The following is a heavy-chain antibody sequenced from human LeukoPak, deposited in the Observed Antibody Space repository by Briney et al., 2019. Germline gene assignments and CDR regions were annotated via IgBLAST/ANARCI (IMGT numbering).Heavy chain of an antibody. Sequence: GGSLRLSCVASGFSFSRYWMSWVRQAPGKGLEWVANIKEDGSEQYYADSLRGRFTISRDNVKNSLYLHINSLRAEDTAVYYCARDSFETDIDYWGQGTLVTVSS. CDR3: ARDSFETDIDY. D-gene: IGHD1-14*01. V-gene: IGHV3-7*01. J-gene: IGHJ4*02. CDR1: GFSFSRYW. CDR2: IKEDGSEQ.